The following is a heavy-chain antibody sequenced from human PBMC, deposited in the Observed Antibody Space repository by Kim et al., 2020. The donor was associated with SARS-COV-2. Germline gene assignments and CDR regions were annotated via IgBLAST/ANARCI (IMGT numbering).Heavy chain of an antibody. CDR3: ARDRVSYCSGGSCYSVSENAFDI. D-gene: IGHD2-15*01. CDR2: INPSGGST. V-gene: IGHV1-46*01. CDR1: GYTFTSYY. J-gene: IGHJ3*02. Sequence: ASVKVSCKASGYTFTSYYMYWVRQAPGQGLEWMGIINPSGGSTSYAQKFQGRVTMTRDTSTSTVYMELSSLRSEDTAVYYCARDRVSYCSGGSCYSVSENAFDIWGQGTMVTVSS.